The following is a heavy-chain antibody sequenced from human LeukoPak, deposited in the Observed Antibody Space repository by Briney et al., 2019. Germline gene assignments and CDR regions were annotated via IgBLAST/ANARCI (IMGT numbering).Heavy chain of an antibody. Sequence: PGRSLRLSCAASGFTFSSYGMHWVRQAPGKGLEWVAVISYDGSNKYCADSVKGRFTISRDNSKNTLYLQMNSLRAEDTAVYYCAKLSPLDYWGQGTLVTVSS. CDR3: AKLSPLDY. J-gene: IGHJ4*02. CDR2: ISYDGSNK. D-gene: IGHD3-16*02. CDR1: GFTFSSYG. V-gene: IGHV3-30*18.